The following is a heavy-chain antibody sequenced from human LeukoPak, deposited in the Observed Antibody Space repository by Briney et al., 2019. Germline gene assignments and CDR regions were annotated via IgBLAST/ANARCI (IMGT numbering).Heavy chain of an antibody. CDR2: ISDGGGISGGGGST. D-gene: IGHD3-10*01. CDR1: GFTFSNYA. CDR3: AKGSHPGSGSFWDYYYYMDV. V-gene: IGHV3-23*01. J-gene: IGHJ6*03. Sequence: PGGSLRLSCAASGFTFSNYAKNWVRQAPGKGLEWVSGISDGGGISGGGGSTYYADSVKGRFTLSRDNSKNTLYLQMNSLRAEDTAVYYCAKGSHPGSGSFWDYYYYMDVWGKGTTVTVSS.